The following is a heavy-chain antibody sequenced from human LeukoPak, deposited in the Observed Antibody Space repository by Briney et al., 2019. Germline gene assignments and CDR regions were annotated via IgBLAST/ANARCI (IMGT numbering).Heavy chain of an antibody. J-gene: IGHJ4*02. CDR3: ARVPKGSVLFDY. CDR2: IIPIFGTA. Sequence: ASVNVSCTASGGTFSSYAISWVRQAPGQGLEWMGGIIPIFGTANYAQKFRGRVTITADESTSTVYMELSSLRSEDTAVYYCARVPKGSVLFDYWGQGTLVTVSS. CDR1: GGTFSSYA. V-gene: IGHV1-69*13.